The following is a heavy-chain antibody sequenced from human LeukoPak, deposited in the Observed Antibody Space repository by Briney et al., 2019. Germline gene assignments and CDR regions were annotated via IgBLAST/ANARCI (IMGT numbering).Heavy chain of an antibody. CDR1: GFTFSSYG. D-gene: IGHD4-23*01. CDR3: AKDYGGNSVY. V-gene: IGHV3-30*18. J-gene: IGHJ4*02. Sequence: GGSLRLSCAASGFTFSSYGMHWVRQAPGKGLEWVAVISYDGSNKYYADSVKGRFTISRDNSKNTLYLQMNSLRAEDTAVYHCAKDYGGNSVYWGQGTLVTVSS. CDR2: ISYDGSNK.